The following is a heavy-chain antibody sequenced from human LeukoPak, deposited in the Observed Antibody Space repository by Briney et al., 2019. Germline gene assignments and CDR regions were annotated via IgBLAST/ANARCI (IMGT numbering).Heavy chain of an antibody. CDR1: GFTFSSYA. Sequence: PVGSLRLSCAASGFTFSSYAMSWVRQAPGKGLEWVSAISGSGGSTYYADSVKGRFTISRDNSKNTRYLQMNRLRAEDTAVYYCAKKSSGGSYYFDYWGQGTLVTVSS. V-gene: IGHV3-23*01. D-gene: IGHD1-26*01. CDR2: ISGSGGST. CDR3: AKKSSGGSYYFDY. J-gene: IGHJ4*02.